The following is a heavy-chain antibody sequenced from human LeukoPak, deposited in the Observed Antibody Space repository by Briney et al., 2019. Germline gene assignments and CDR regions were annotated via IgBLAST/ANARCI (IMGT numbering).Heavy chain of an antibody. CDR1: GFTFSSYA. J-gene: IGHJ4*02. Sequence: PGGSLRLSCAASGFTFSSYAMSWVRQAPGKGLEWVSATSGSGGSTYYADSVKGWFIISRDNSKNTLYLQMNSLRAEDTAVYYCAKDWNCSSTSCYEWGQGTLVTVSS. V-gene: IGHV3-23*01. D-gene: IGHD2-2*01. CDR2: TSGSGGST. CDR3: AKDWNCSSTSCYE.